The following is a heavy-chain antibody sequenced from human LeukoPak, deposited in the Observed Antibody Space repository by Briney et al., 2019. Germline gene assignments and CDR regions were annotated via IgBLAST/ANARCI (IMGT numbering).Heavy chain of an antibody. V-gene: IGHV3-23*01. CDR1: GFTFASYG. CDR2: ITGSGSST. D-gene: IGHD5-18*01. J-gene: IGHJ4*02. CDR3: AKLGGYSYGHEEY. Sequence: PGGSLRLSCAASGFTFASYGMSWVRQAPGKGLEWVSGITGSGSSTFYADSVKGRCTISRDNSKNTLYLQVNYLRGEDTAVYYCAKLGGYSYGHEEYWGQGTLVTVSS.